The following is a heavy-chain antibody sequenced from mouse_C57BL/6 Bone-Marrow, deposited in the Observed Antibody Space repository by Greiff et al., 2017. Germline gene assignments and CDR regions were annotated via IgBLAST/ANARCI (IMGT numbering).Heavy chain of an antibody. CDR2: IWRGGST. V-gene: IGHV2-5*01. CDR3: AKSNWDPYYYAMDY. Sequence: QVQLQQSGPGLVQPSQSLSITCTVSGFSLTSYGVHWVRQSPGKGLEWLGVIWRGGSTDYNAAFMSRLSITKDNSKSQVIFKMNSLQADDTAIYYCAKSNWDPYYYAMDYWGQGTAVTVSS. CDR1: GFSLTSYG. J-gene: IGHJ4*01. D-gene: IGHD4-1*01.